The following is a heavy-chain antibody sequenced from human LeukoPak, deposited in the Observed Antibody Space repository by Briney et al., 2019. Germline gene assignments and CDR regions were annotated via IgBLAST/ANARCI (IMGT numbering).Heavy chain of an antibody. J-gene: IGHJ4*02. CDR3: ARVARSGGSWD. CDR1: GFSFSTYG. CDR2: IQYDGSNK. Sequence: GGSLRLSCAASGFSFSTYGMQWVRQAPSKGLEWVAFIQYDGSNKYYAESVKGRFTISRDNSENTLYLQMNSLRAEDTAVYYCARVARSGGSWDWGQGTLVTVSS. D-gene: IGHD2-15*01. V-gene: IGHV3-30*02.